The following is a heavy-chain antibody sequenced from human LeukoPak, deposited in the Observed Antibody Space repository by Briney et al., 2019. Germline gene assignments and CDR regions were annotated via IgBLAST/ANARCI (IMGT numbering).Heavy chain of an antibody. CDR1: GFTVSSNY. Sequence: KTGGSLRLSCAASGFTVSSNYMSWVRQAPGKGLEWVGLIKNKIDGGTTDYAAPVRGRFTISRDDSKNTLHLQMNSLKTEDTAVYYCASYNDRDAFNMWGQGTMVTVSS. V-gene: IGHV3-15*01. CDR3: ASYNDRDAFNM. D-gene: IGHD1-1*01. J-gene: IGHJ3*02. CDR2: IKNKIDGGTT.